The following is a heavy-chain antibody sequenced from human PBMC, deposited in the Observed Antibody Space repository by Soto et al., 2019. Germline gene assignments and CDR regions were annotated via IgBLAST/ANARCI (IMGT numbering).Heavy chain of an antibody. V-gene: IGHV1-18*01. J-gene: IGHJ5*02. CDR3: ARDRGYGGDWFDP. CDR1: GYTFTSYG. CDR2: ISAYNGNT. D-gene: IGHD5-12*01. Sequence: ASVKVSCKASGYTFTSYGISWVRQAPGQGLEWMGWISAYNGNTNYAQKLQGRVTMTTDTSTSTAYMELRSLRYDYTTVYYCARDRGYGGDWFDPWGQGTLVTVSS.